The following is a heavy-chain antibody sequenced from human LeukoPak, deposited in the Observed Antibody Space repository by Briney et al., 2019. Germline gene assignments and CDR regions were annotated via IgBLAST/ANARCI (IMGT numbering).Heavy chain of an antibody. CDR2: IKSKTDGGTT. CDR1: GFTFTNAW. CDR3: AKDFPDGGGGYDESYYFDY. D-gene: IGHD5-12*01. J-gene: IGHJ4*02. V-gene: IGHV3-15*07. Sequence: GGSLRLSCAASGFTFTNAWMNWVRQAPGKGLEWVGRIKSKTDGGTTDYAAPVKGRFTISRDDSKNTLYLQMNSLKTEDTAVYYCAKDFPDGGGGYDESYYFDYWGQGTLVTVSS.